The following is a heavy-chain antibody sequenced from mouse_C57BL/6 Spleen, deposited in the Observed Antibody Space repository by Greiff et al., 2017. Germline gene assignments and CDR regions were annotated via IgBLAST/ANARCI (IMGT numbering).Heavy chain of an antibody. CDR3: ARGIYYGNSRGGDY. V-gene: IGHV1-55*01. CDR2: IYPGSGST. CDR1: GYTFTSYW. D-gene: IGHD2-1*01. Sequence: VQLQQPGAELVKPGASVKMSCKASGYTFTSYWITWVKQRPGQGLEWIGDIYPGSGSTNYNEKFKSKATLTVDTSSSTAYMQLSSLTSEDSAVYYCARGIYYGNSRGGDYWGQGTTLTVSS. J-gene: IGHJ2*01.